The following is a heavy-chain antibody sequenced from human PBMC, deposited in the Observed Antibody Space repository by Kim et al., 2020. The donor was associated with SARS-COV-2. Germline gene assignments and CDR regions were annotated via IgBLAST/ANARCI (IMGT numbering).Heavy chain of an antibody. J-gene: IGHJ4*02. Sequence: ADSVKGRITNSRDNDKNSLYLQMNSLRAEDTAVYYCARAYSRGWAYFDYWGQGTLVTVSS. D-gene: IGHD6-19*01. CDR3: ARAYSRGWAYFDY. V-gene: IGHV3-21*01.